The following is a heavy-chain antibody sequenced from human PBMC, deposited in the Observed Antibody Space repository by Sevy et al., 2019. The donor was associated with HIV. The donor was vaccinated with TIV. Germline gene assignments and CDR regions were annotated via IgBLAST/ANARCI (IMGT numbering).Heavy chain of an antibody. J-gene: IGHJ4*02. Sequence: ASMKVSCKASGYTFTSYGISWVRQAPGQGLEWMGWISAYNGNTNYAQKLQGRVTMTTDTSTSTAYMELRSLRSDDTAVYYCASGTLGIAVAGLDYWGQGILVTVSS. CDR2: ISAYNGNT. CDR3: ASGTLGIAVAGLDY. V-gene: IGHV1-18*04. D-gene: IGHD6-19*01. CDR1: GYTFTSYG.